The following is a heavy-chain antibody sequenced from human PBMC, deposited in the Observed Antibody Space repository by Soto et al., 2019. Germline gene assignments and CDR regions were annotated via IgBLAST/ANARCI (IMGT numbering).Heavy chain of an antibody. D-gene: IGHD6-6*01. Sequence: GGSLKLSCAASGFTFSGSAMHWVRQASGKGLEWVGRIRSKANSYATAYAASVKGRFTISRDDSKNTAYLQMNSLKTEDTAVYYCTRLSIAARGYYYMDVWGKGTTVTVSS. CDR1: GFTFSGSA. J-gene: IGHJ6*03. CDR2: IRSKANSYAT. V-gene: IGHV3-73*01. CDR3: TRLSIAARGYYYMDV.